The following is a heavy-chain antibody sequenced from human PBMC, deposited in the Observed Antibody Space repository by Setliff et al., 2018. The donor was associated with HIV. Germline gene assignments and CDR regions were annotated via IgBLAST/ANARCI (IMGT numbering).Heavy chain of an antibody. CDR2: INHNELT. Sequence: ETLSLTCVVSGYSISSSNWWGWIRQPPGKGLEWIGYINHNELTYYNPSLKSRIIMSVDTSKHQFSLKLSSVTAADTAVYYCARVQMAYAAFDVWGQGTMVTVSS. CDR1: GYSISSSNW. CDR3: ARVQMAYAAFDV. D-gene: IGHD4-17*01. V-gene: IGHV4-28*03. J-gene: IGHJ3*01.